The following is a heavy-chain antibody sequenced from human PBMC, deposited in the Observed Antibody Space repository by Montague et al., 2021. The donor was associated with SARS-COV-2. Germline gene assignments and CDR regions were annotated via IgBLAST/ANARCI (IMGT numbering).Heavy chain of an antibody. Sequence: SETLSLTCGVSGGSFIPYAWTWMRQPPGKGLEWIGENNFKGITNXTPSLKSRVTISGDTSKRQFSLILKNVTAADTAVYYCARSPEPMIILIITSLNWYFDLWGRGTLVTVSS. CDR2: NNFKGIT. V-gene: IGHV4-34*01. D-gene: IGHD3-22*01. J-gene: IGHJ2*01. CDR1: GGSFIPYA. CDR3: ARSPEPMIILIITSLNWYFDL.